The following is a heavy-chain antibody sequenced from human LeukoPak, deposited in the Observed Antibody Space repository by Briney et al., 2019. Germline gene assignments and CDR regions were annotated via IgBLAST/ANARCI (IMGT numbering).Heavy chain of an antibody. D-gene: IGHD1-14*01. CDR2: INPNSGGT. J-gene: IGHJ6*03. Sequence: GASVKVSCKASGYTFTGYYMHWVRQAPGQGLEWMGWINPNSGGTNYAQKFQGRVTMTRDTSISTAYMELSRLRSDDTAVYYCARDPISRGYYYMDVWGKGTTVTISS. V-gene: IGHV1-2*02. CDR3: ARDPISRGYYYMDV. CDR1: GYTFTGYY.